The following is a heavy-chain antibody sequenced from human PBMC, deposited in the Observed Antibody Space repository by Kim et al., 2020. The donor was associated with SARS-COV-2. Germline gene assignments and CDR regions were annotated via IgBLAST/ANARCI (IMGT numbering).Heavy chain of an antibody. Sequence: SETLSLTCAVSGGSISSSNWWSWVRQPPGKGLEWIGEIYHSGSTNYNPSLKSRVTISVDKSKNQFSLKLSSVTAADTAVYYCARGYSYGLLSYNWFDPWGQGTLVTVSS. CDR2: IYHSGST. CDR1: GGSISSSNW. V-gene: IGHV4-4*02. CDR3: ARGYSYGLLSYNWFDP. J-gene: IGHJ5*02. D-gene: IGHD5-18*01.